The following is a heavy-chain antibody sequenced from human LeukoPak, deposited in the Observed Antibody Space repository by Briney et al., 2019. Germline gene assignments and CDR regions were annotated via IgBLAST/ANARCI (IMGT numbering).Heavy chain of an antibody. V-gene: IGHV4-34*01. D-gene: IGHD5-18*01. CDR3: ARGPSIQLWSDPYYYYGMDV. CDR1: GGSFSGYQ. J-gene: IGHJ6*02. Sequence: SETLSLTCAVYGGSFSGYQWSWIRQPPGKGLEWIGEINHSGSTNYNPSLKSRVTISVDTSKNQFSLKLSSVTAADTAVYYCARGPSIQLWSDPYYYYGMDVWGQGTTVTVSS. CDR2: INHSGST.